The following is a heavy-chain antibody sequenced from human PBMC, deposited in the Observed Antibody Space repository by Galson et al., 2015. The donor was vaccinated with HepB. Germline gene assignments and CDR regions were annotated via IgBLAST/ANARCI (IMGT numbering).Heavy chain of an antibody. CDR2: ISWDGGST. D-gene: IGHD3-10*01. V-gene: IGHV3-43*01. Sequence: SLRLSCAASGVTFDDYTMHWVRQVPGKGLEWVSLISWDGGSTYYADSVRGRFTISRDNSKNSLYLQMNSLKTEDTALYYCAKDMVSKLLWFGELLYYAMDVWGQGTTVTVSS. CDR3: AKDMVSKLLWFGELLYYAMDV. J-gene: IGHJ6*02. CDR1: GVTFDDYT.